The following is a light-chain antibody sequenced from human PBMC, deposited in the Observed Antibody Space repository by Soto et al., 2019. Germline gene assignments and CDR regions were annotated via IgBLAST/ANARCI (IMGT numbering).Light chain of an antibody. V-gene: IGLV1-44*01. CDR2: DNY. CDR1: SSNIGTNT. J-gene: IGLJ2*01. Sequence: QSVLTQAPSASGAPGQRVTMSCCGSSSNIGTNTVNWYQQLPGAPPKFLIYDNYRRPSGVPDRFSGSQSGTSASLAISGLQFEDEADYYCSAWDDSLNRPVFGGGTKLTVL. CDR3: SAWDDSLNRPV.